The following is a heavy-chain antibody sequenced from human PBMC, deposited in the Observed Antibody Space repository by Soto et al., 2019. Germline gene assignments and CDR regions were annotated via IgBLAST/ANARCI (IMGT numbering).Heavy chain of an antibody. CDR1: GGSISSGGYY. CDR3: ARVYCSGGSCYAWPLRNLDKDRYYYYMDV. D-gene: IGHD2-15*01. J-gene: IGHJ6*03. Sequence: QVQLQESGPGLVKPSQTLSLTCTVSGGSISSGGYYWSWIRQHPGKGLEWIGYIYYSGSTYYNPSLKSRLNISVDTSKNQFSLKLSSVTAADTAADYCARVYCSGGSCYAWPLRNLDKDRYYYYMDVWGKGTTVTVSS. V-gene: IGHV4-31*03. CDR2: IYYSGST.